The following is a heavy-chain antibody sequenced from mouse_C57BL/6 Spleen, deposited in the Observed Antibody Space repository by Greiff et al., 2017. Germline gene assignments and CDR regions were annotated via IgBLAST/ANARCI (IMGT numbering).Heavy chain of an antibody. CDR2: ISSGSSTI. D-gene: IGHD1-1*01. Sequence: EVKLMESGGGLVKPGGSLKLSCAASGFTFSDYGMHWVRQAPEKGLEWVAYISSGSSTIYYADTVKGRFTISRDNAKNTLFLQMTSLRSEDTAMYYCARDYGSSLYAMDYWGQGTSVTVSS. J-gene: IGHJ4*01. CDR3: ARDYGSSLYAMDY. V-gene: IGHV5-17*01. CDR1: GFTFSDYG.